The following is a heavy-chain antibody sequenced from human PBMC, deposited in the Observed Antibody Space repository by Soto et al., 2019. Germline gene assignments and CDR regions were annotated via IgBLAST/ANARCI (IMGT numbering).Heavy chain of an antibody. CDR2: IYYSGST. CDR1: GGSISSGDYY. Sequence: QVQLQESGPGLVKPSQTLSLTCTVSGGSISSGDYYWSWIRQPPGKGLEWIGYIYYSGSTYYNPSLKSRVTISVDTSKNQFSLKLSSVTAADTAVYYCASRLRTAREPGYYYYGMDVWGQGTTVTVSS. CDR3: ASRLRTAREPGYYYYGMDV. V-gene: IGHV4-30-4*01. D-gene: IGHD2-21*01. J-gene: IGHJ6*02.